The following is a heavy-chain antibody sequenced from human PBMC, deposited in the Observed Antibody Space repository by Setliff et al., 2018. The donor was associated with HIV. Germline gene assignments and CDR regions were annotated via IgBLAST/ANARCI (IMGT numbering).Heavy chain of an antibody. CDR3: AKGAGFYGDYTFDC. CDR2: IYSTGST. D-gene: IGHD4-17*01. CDR1: GASITSHY. Sequence: SETLSLTCTVSGASITSHYWSWIRQSPGRELEWIGYIYSTGSTNYNPSLQSRVSISMDASKNKFSLKVTSVTSADTAVYYCAKGAGFYGDYTFDCWGQGNLVTVSS. J-gene: IGHJ4*02. V-gene: IGHV4-59*11.